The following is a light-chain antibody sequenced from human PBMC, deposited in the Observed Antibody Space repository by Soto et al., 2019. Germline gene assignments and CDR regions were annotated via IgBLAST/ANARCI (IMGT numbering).Light chain of an antibody. Sequence: VMTQSPDSLAVSLGGRATINCKSSQNVYYNSNNKSFLGWYQQKPRQPPKLLIYCASTREFGVPDRFSGSGSGTDFTLTISSLQAEDVAVYYCQQYYTAPYTFGQGTKLEIK. V-gene: IGKV4-1*01. J-gene: IGKJ2*01. CDR2: CAS. CDR3: QQYYTAPYT. CDR1: QNVYYNSNNKSF.